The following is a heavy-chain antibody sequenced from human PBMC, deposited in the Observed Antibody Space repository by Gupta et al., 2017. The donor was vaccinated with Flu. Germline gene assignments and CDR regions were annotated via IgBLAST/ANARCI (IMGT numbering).Heavy chain of an antibody. CDR1: GVIFCSYG. CDR2: MANDGRNK. CDR3: ARDSGWKYFDY. J-gene: IGHJ4*02. V-gene: IGHV3-30*03. D-gene: IGHD1-1*01. Sequence: QVQPVESGGGVVQPGGSLRLPCSASGVIFCSYGMHWVRQAPVKGLEWLTVMANDGRNKYYADTVSGRFTISRDNSKNTSFLQMNSLSAEDTAVYYCARDSGWKYFDYWGQGTRVTVSS.